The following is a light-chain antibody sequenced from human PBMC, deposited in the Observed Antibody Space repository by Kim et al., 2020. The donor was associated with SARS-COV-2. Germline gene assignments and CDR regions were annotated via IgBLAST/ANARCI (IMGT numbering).Light chain of an antibody. CDR3: QAWDSSTPLVV. V-gene: IGLV3-1*01. Sequence: SYELTQPPSVSVSPGQTASITCSGDKLGDKYACWYQQKPGQSPVLVIYQDSKRPSGIPERFSGSNSGNTATLTISGTQAMDEADYYCQAWDSSTPLVVLGGAAQLSIL. J-gene: IGLJ3*02. CDR2: QDS. CDR1: KLGDKY.